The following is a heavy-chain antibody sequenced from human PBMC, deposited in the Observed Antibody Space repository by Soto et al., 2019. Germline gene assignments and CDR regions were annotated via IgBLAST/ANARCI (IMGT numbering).Heavy chain of an antibody. CDR2: INHSGST. D-gene: IGHD1-7*01. J-gene: IGHJ6*02. Sequence: QVQLQQWGAGLLKPSETLSLTCAVYGGSFSGYYWSWIRQPPGKGLEWIGEINHSGSTNYNPSLKSRVTISVDTSKNQFSLKLSSVTAADTAVYYCARGRNWNYWAYYYYGMDVWGQGTTVTVSS. V-gene: IGHV4-34*01. CDR3: ARGRNWNYWAYYYYGMDV. CDR1: GGSFSGYY.